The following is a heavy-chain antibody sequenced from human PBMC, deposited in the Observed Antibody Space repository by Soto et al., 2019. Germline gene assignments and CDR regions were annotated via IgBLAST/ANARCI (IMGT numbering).Heavy chain of an antibody. J-gene: IGHJ4*02. CDR1: GYAFTNYN. Sequence: SCKACGYAFTNYNIHWVRQAPGQGLQWMGEVNPSRGTAGYAEPFQGRVTMTRNASTRTVYMVLTSLTPEDTAIYYCAKIACTGKSFFDYWGQGSLVTVSS. CDR3: AKIACTGKSFFDY. D-gene: IGHD2-8*02. V-gene: IGHV1-46*01. CDR2: VNPSRGTA.